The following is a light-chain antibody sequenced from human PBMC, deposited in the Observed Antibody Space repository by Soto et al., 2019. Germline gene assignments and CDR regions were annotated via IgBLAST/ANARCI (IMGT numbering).Light chain of an antibody. V-gene: IGKV1-27*01. Sequence: DMQMTQSRASLSASVGDRVSITCRASQGLGNYLAWYQQKPGKAPKLLIYSASSLQSGVPSRFSGSGSGTDVTLTISGLQPEDVATYYCLTYNGPPLSLGGGTKVEI. CDR3: LTYNGPPLS. CDR1: QGLGNY. J-gene: IGKJ4*01. CDR2: SAS.